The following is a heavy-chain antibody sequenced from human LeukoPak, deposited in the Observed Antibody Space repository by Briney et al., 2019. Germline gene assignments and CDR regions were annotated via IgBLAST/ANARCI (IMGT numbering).Heavy chain of an antibody. J-gene: IGHJ4*02. CDR1: GFTFSSYG. CDR3: ARAVYGVQACFDF. CDR2: MWYDGSNK. V-gene: IGHV3-33*01. D-gene: IGHD4-17*01. Sequence: PGGSLRLPCAASGFTFSSYGMHWVRQAPGKGLEWVAIMWYDGSNKYYTDSVKGRFTISRDNSKNTLYLQMNSLRVEDTAVYYCARAVYGVQACFDFWGQGTLVTVSS.